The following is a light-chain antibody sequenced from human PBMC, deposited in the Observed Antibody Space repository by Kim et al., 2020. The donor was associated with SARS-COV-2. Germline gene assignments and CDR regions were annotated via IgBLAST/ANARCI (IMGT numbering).Light chain of an antibody. CDR3: QVWDSSSDHHYV. J-gene: IGLJ1*01. CDR2: YDS. CDR1: NIGSKS. Sequence: SYELTQPPSVSVAPGKTARITCGGNNIGSKSVHWYQQKPGQAPVLVIYYDSDRPSGIPERFSGSNSGNTATLTISRVEAGDEADYYCQVWDSSSDHHYVFGTGTRSPS. V-gene: IGLV3-21*04.